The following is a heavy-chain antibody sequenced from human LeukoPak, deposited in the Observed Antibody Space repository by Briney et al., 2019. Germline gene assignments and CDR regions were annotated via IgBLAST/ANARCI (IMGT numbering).Heavy chain of an antibody. D-gene: IGHD3-10*01. CDR1: GYTFTGYY. J-gene: IGHJ4*02. Sequence: ASVKVSCKASGYTFTGYYMHWVRQAPGQGLEWMGWMNPNSGNTGYAQKFQGRVTMTRNTSISTAYMELSSLRSEDTAVYYCARGYGWFGELVPDYWGQGTLVTVSS. CDR2: MNPNSGNT. CDR3: ARGYGWFGELVPDY. V-gene: IGHV1-8*02.